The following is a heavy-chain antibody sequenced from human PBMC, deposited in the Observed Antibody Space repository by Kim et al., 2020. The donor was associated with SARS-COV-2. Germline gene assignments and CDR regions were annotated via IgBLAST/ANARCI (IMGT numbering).Heavy chain of an antibody. V-gene: IGHV1-8*01. CDR3: ATSYSSGWYPFDY. J-gene: IGHJ4*02. D-gene: IGHD6-19*01. CDR1: GYTFTSYD. Sequence: ASVKVSCKASGYTFTSYDINWVRQATGQGLEWMGWMNPNSGNTGYAQKFQGRVTMTRNTSISTAYMELSSLRSEDTAVYYCATSYSSGWYPFDYWGQGTLVTVSS. CDR2: MNPNSGNT.